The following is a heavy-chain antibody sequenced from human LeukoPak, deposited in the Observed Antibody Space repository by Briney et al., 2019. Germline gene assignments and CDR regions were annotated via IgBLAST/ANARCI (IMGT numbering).Heavy chain of an antibody. CDR2: IYHSGST. J-gene: IGHJ5*02. CDR1: GGSISSGSYS. V-gene: IGHV4-30-2*01. D-gene: IGHD3-10*01. CDR3: ARVVLWFGESLQPQYNWFDP. Sequence: SQTLSLTCAVSGGSISSGSYSGSWIRQPPGKGLEWIGYIYHSGSTYYNPSLKSRVTISVDRSKNQFSLKLSSVTAADTAVYYCARVVLWFGESLQPQYNWFDPWGQGTLVTVSS.